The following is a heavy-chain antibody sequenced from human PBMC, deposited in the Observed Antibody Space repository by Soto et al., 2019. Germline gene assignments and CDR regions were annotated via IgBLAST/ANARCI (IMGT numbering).Heavy chain of an antibody. J-gene: IGHJ6*02. CDR2: IYYSGST. V-gene: IGHV4-31*03. CDR1: GGSISSGGYY. CDR3: ARARITXVRGVISAPNYYYYGMDV. D-gene: IGHD3-10*01. Sequence: SETLSLTCTVSGGSISSGGYYWSWIRQHPGKGMEWIGYIYYSGSTYYNPSLKSRVTISVDTSKNQFSLKLSSVTAADTAVYYCARARITXVRGVISAPNYYYYGMDVWGQGTTVTV.